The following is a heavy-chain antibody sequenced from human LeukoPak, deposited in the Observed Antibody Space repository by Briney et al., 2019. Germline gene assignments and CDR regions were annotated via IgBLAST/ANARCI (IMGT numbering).Heavy chain of an antibody. D-gene: IGHD4-11*01. J-gene: IGHJ6*03. CDR2: ISSSGSTI. CDR3: ARASGYSNYVYYYYYMDV. V-gene: IGHV3-11*04. CDR1: GFTFSDYY. Sequence: GGSLRLSCAASGFTFSDYYMSWIRQAPGKGLEWVSYISSSGSTIYYADSVKGRFTISRDNAKNSLYLQMNSLRAEDTAVYYCARASGYSNYVYYYYYMDVWGKGTTVTVSS.